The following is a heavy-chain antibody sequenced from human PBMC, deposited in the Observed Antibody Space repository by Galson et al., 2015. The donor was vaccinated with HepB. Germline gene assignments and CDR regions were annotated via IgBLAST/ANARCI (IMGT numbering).Heavy chain of an antibody. CDR1: GFTFSRYS. Sequence: LRLSCAASGFTFSRYSISWVRQAPGKGLEWVANINEDGSEKYYVDSVKGRFTISRDTSKNTLYLQRNSLRAEDTAIYYCAKDGWRGYTYGPNCFDPWGQGTLVTVSS. J-gene: IGHJ5*02. D-gene: IGHD5-18*01. CDR2: INEDGSEK. CDR3: AKDGWRGYTYGPNCFDP. V-gene: IGHV3-7*01.